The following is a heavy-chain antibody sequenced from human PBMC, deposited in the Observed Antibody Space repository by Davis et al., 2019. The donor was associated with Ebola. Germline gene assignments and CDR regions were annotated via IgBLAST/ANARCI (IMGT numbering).Heavy chain of an antibody. CDR2: IYYSGTT. J-gene: IGHJ4*02. D-gene: IGHD4-17*01. V-gene: IGHV4-59*12. CDR3: ARGNDDYVAFDY. CDR1: GGSISSYF. Sequence: SETLSLTCTVSGGSISSYFWSWVRQTPGKGLEWIGYIYYSGTTSYNPSLKSRLTISLDASRNEFSLHLRSVTAADTAVYYCARGNDDYVAFDYWSQGILVTVSA.